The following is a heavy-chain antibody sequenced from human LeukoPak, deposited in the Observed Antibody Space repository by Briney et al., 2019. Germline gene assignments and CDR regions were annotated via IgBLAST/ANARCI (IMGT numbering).Heavy chain of an antibody. CDR3: ARIHRYCSGGACYVLDN. Sequence: NPSETLSLTCVVSGGSVSGYYWGWIRQPPGRGLEWIGYVYYSGSTNYNPSFKSRITISVDTSRNQFSLQLSSVTAADTAVYYCARIHRYCSGGACYVLDNWGQGTLVAASS. J-gene: IGHJ4*02. CDR2: VYYSGST. CDR1: GGSVSGYY. V-gene: IGHV4-59*02. D-gene: IGHD2-15*01.